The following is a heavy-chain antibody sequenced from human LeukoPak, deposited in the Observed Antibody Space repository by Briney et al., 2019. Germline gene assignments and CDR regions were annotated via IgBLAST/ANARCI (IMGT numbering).Heavy chain of an antibody. CDR3: AKDRPNYFGTNGHYYRRDGDF. Sequence: GGSLGLSCAASEFTFSIYAMSWVRQAPGRGLEWVASITSTGESTWYAGSVKGRFTISRDNSKYTVYLQMNSLSGEDPAIYYCAKDRPNYFGTNGHYYRRDGDFWGQGTLVTVSS. CDR1: EFTFSIYA. CDR2: ITSTGEST. J-gene: IGHJ4*02. V-gene: IGHV3-23*01. D-gene: IGHD3-22*01.